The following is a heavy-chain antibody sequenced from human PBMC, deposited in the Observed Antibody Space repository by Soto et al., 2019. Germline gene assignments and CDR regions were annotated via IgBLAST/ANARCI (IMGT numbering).Heavy chain of an antibody. CDR2: VYYSGST. J-gene: IGHJ5*02. D-gene: IGHD6-19*01. CDR3: ARSLFPIIAVAGTSWFDP. Sequence: PSETLSLTCTVSGGSISSHYWSWIRQPPGQGLEWIGYVYYSGSTNYNPSLKSRVTISVDTSKSQFSLRLSSVTAADTAVYYCARSLFPIIAVAGTSWFDPWGQGTLVTVSS. V-gene: IGHV4-59*08. CDR1: GGSISSHY.